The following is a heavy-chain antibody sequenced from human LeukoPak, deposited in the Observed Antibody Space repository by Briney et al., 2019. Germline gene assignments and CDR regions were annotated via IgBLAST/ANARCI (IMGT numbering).Heavy chain of an antibody. Sequence: SETLSLTCTVSGYSISSGYYWGWIRQPPGKGLEWIGSIYYSGSTYYNPSLKSRVTISVDTSKNQFSLKLSSVTPEDTAVYYCTKGYSMSYWGLGTLVTVSS. CDR2: IYYSGST. D-gene: IGHD6-13*01. V-gene: IGHV4-38-2*02. CDR3: TKGYSMSY. CDR1: GYSISSGYY. J-gene: IGHJ4*02.